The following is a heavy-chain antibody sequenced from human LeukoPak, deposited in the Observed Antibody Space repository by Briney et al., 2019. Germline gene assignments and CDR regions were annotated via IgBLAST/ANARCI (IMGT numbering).Heavy chain of an antibody. J-gene: IGHJ4*02. Sequence: GGSLRLSCVGSGFTFRSHAMSWVRQAPEKGLEFVSGIYENGGTTYYADSVKGRFSISRDNSKNTLYLQMNSLRAEDTAVYYCAKDIGDSSGYYLGFDYWGQGTLVTVSS. D-gene: IGHD3-22*01. CDR1: GFTFRSHA. CDR2: IYENGGTT. V-gene: IGHV3-23*01. CDR3: AKDIGDSSGYYLGFDY.